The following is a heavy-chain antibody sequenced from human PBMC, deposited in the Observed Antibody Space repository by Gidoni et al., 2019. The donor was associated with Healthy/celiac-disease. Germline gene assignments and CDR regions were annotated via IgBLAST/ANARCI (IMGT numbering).Heavy chain of an antibody. V-gene: IGHV3-21*01. D-gene: IGHD1-26*01. Sequence: EVQLVESGGGLVTPGGSLRLSCAASGFTFSSYSMSWVRQAPGKGLEWDASMSSSSSYIYYADSVKGRFTISRDNAKNSLYLQMNGLRAEDTAVYYCAREVVGATGDDDFDIWGQGTMVTVSS. CDR1: GFTFSSYS. CDR3: AREVVGATGDDDFDI. J-gene: IGHJ3*02. CDR2: MSSSSSYI.